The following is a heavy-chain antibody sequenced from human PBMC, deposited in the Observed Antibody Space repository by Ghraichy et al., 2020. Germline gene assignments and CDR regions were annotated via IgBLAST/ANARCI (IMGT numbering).Heavy chain of an antibody. CDR2: IYWNDDK. V-gene: IGHV2-5*01. Sequence: SGPTLVKPTQTLTLTCTFSGFSLSTSGVGVGWIRQPPGKALEWLALIYWNDDKRYSPSLKSRLTITKDTSKNQVVLTMTKMDPVDTAQYYCEHRPGKYCRSTSCYKRDYYYYYMDVWGKGTTVTGSS. CDR1: GFSLSTSGVG. D-gene: IGHD2-2*02. J-gene: IGHJ6*03. CDR3: EHRPGKYCRSTSCYKRDYYYYYMDV.